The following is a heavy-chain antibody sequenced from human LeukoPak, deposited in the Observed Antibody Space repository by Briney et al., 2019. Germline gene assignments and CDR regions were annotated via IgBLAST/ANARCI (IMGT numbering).Heavy chain of an antibody. V-gene: IGHV1-18*01. CDR2: ISAYNGNT. CDR1: GYTFTSYG. J-gene: IGHJ6*02. CDR3: ARVHTAMVLAVYGMDV. Sequence: ASVKVSCKASGYTFTSYGISWVRQAPGQRLEWMGWISAYNGNTNYAQKLQGRVTMTTDTSTSTAYMELRSLRSDDTAVYYCARVHTAMVLAVYGMDVWGQGTTVTVSS. D-gene: IGHD5-18*01.